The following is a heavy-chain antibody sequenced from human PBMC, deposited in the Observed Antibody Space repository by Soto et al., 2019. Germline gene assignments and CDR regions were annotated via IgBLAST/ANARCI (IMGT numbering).Heavy chain of an antibody. CDR3: ARGGQYDSRGYYHPFDY. Sequence: EVQLAESGGGPVKPGGSLRLFCVVSGFTFSDYSMNWVRQAPGKGLVWVSSITKSGYMSYADSMKGRFTISRDNAKNSLHLQMSGLSAEDTAVYYCARGGQYDSRGYYHPFDYWGQGTLVTVSS. J-gene: IGHJ4*02. V-gene: IGHV3-21*06. D-gene: IGHD3-22*01. CDR2: ITKSGYM. CDR1: GFTFSDYS.